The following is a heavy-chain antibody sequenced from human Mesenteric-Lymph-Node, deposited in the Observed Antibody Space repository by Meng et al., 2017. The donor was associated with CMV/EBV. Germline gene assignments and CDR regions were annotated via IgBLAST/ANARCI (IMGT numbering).Heavy chain of an antibody. CDR3: ATGYYYDSSGYFA. D-gene: IGHD3-22*01. V-gene: IGHV3-7*01. CDR2: INRDGSEE. CDR1: GFTFSTYW. Sequence: GESLKISCAASGFTFSTYWMSWVRQAPGKGLEWVANINRDGSEEYYVDSVKGRFTISRDNAKNSLYLQMNSLRAEDTAVYYCATGYYYDSSGYFAWGQGTLVTVSS. J-gene: IGHJ5*02.